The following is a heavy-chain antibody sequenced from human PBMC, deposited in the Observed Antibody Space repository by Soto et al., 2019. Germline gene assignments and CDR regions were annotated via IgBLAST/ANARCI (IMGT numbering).Heavy chain of an antibody. CDR2: IYYSGSN. V-gene: IGHV4-31*03. CDR3: ARDGILRYFDWVAFDI. CDR1: GGSISSGGYY. Sequence: QVQLQESGPGLVKPSQTLSLTCTVSGGSISSGGYYWSWLRQHPGKGLEWIGYIYYSGSNYYNPALKRRVTISVDTSKNQFSLKLSSVTAADTAVYYCARDGILRYFDWVAFDIWGQGTMVTVSS. J-gene: IGHJ3*02. D-gene: IGHD3-9*01.